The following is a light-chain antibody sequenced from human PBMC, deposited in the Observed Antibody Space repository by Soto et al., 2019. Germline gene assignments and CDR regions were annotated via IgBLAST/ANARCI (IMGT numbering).Light chain of an antibody. CDR3: MQALQTPRT. CDR1: QSLLHSNGYTF. V-gene: IGKV2-28*01. J-gene: IGKJ1*01. Sequence: DIVMTQSPLSLPVTPGEPASISCRSSQSLLHSNGYTFLDWYLQKPGQSPQLLIYMGSNRASGVPDRFSGSGSGTDFTLKISRVEAEDVRVYYCMQALQTPRTFGQGTKVEIK. CDR2: MGS.